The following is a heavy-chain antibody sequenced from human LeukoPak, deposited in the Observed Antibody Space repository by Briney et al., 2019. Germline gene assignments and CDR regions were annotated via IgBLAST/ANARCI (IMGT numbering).Heavy chain of an antibody. CDR2: IKQDGSEK. D-gene: IGHD2-15*01. V-gene: IGHV3-7*01. CDR3: ARAIGGGRGPLDY. J-gene: IGHJ4*02. Sequence: GGSLRLSCAASGFIFSSYWMSWVRQAPGKGLEWVATIKQDGSEKYYVDSVKGRFTISRDNAKNSLYLQMNSLRAEDTAVYYCARAIGGGRGPLDYWGQGTLVTVSS. CDR1: GFIFSSYW.